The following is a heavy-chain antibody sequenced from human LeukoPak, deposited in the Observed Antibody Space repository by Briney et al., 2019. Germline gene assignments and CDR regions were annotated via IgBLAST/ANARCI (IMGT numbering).Heavy chain of an antibody. CDR1: GGSFSGYY. CDR3: ARGLSIFGVVTGAFDY. J-gene: IGHJ4*02. D-gene: IGHD3-3*01. CDR2: INHSGST. Sequence: SETLSLTCAVYGGSFSGYYWSWIRQPPGKGLEWIGEINHSGSTNYNPSLKSRVTISVDTSKNQFSLKLSSVTAADTAVYYCARGLSIFGVVTGAFDYWGQGTLVTVSS. V-gene: IGHV4-34*01.